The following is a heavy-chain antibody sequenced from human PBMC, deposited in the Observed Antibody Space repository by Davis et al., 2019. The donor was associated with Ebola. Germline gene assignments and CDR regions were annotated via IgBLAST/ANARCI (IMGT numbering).Heavy chain of an antibody. Sequence: GESLKISCAASGFIFNSYCMSWVRQAPGKGLEWVANIKHDGSETYYVDSVKGRFTISRDNAKNSLYLQMNSLRAEDTAVYYCARGITVVRGDRMLYDYWGQGTLVTVSS. V-gene: IGHV3-7*04. CDR3: ARGITVVRGDRMLYDY. CDR2: IKHDGSET. J-gene: IGHJ4*02. CDR1: GFIFNSYC. D-gene: IGHD3-10*01.